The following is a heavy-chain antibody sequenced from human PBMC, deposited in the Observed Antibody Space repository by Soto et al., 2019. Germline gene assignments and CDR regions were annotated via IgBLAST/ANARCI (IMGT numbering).Heavy chain of an antibody. Sequence: GGSLRLSCAASGFTFSSYAMHWVRQAPGKGLEWVAVISYDGSNKYYADSVKGRFTISRDNSKNTLYLQMNSLRAEDTAVYYCARDRYYDSSGYPTYYFDYWGQGTLVTVSS. CDR2: ISYDGSNK. CDR3: ARDRYYDSSGYPTYYFDY. V-gene: IGHV3-30-3*01. D-gene: IGHD3-22*01. CDR1: GFTFSSYA. J-gene: IGHJ4*02.